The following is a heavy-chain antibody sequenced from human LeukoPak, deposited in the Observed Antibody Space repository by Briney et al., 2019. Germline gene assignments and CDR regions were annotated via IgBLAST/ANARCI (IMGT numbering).Heavy chain of an antibody. CDR1: GGSISSNRYY. CDR2: IYFSGDT. J-gene: IGHJ4*02. CDR3: ARHEHIYGLLSYFDY. V-gene: IGHV4-39*01. Sequence: SETLSLTCTVSGGSISSNRYYCGWIRQPPGKGLEWIASIYFSGDTYYNPSLKSRVTISVDTSKNQFSLKLRSVTAADTAVYYCARHEHIYGLLSYFDYWGQGTLVTVSS. D-gene: IGHD5-18*01.